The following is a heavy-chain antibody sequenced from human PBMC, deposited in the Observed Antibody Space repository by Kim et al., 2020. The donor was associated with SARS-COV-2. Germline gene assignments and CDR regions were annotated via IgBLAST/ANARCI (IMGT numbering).Heavy chain of an antibody. V-gene: IGHV4-39*01. CDR3: ARTKKYSSSWYYYYGMDV. CDR2: IYYSGST. Sequence: SETLSLTCTVSGGSISSSSYYWGWIRQPPGKGLEWIGSIYYSGSTYYNPSLKSRVTISVDTSKNQFSLKLSSVTAADTAVYYCARTKKYSSSWYYYYGMDVWGQGTTVTVSS. J-gene: IGHJ6*02. D-gene: IGHD6-13*01. CDR1: GGSISSSSYY.